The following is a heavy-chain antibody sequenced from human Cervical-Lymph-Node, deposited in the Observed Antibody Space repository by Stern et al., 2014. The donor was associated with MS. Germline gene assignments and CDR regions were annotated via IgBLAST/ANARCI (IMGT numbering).Heavy chain of an antibody. J-gene: IGHJ3*02. CDR1: GFTFSSYW. V-gene: IGHV3-74*01. Sequence: EVQLEESGGGLVQPGGSLRLSCAASGFTFSSYWMHWVRQAPGKGLVWVSRINSDGSSTSYADSVKGRFTISRDNAKNTLYLQMNSLRAEDTAVYYCARDSGDSSGYYHNDAFDIWGQGTMVTVSS. CDR3: ARDSGDSSGYYHNDAFDI. CDR2: INSDGSST. D-gene: IGHD3-22*01.